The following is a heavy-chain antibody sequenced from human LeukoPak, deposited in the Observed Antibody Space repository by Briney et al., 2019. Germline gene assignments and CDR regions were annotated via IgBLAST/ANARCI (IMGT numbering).Heavy chain of an antibody. V-gene: IGHV1-69*13. CDR3: ARDSVQRDAFDI. CDR2: IIPIFGTA. CDR1: GGTFSSYA. J-gene: IGHJ3*02. Sequence: GASVTVSCKASGGTFSSYAISWVRQDPGQGLEWMGGIIPIFGTANYAQKFQGRVTITADESTSTAYMELSSLRSEDTAVYYCARDSVQRDAFDIWGQGTMVTVSS. D-gene: IGHD1-1*01.